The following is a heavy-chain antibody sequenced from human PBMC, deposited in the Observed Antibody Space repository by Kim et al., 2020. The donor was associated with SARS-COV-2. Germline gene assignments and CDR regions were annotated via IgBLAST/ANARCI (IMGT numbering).Heavy chain of an antibody. Sequence: ASVKVSCKASGYTFTGYYMHWVRQAPGQGLEWMGWINPNSGGTNYAQKFQGRVTMTRDTSISTAYMELSRLRSDDTAVYYCARGDNYYGSVSYYIGSYWGQGTLVTVAS. CDR2: INPNSGGT. V-gene: IGHV1-2*02. J-gene: IGHJ4*02. CDR1: GYTFTGYY. D-gene: IGHD3-10*01. CDR3: ARGDNYYGSVSYYIGSY.